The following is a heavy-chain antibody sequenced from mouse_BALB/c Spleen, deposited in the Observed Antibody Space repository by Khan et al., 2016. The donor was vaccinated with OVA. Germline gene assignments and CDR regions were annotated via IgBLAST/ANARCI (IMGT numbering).Heavy chain of an antibody. V-gene: IGHV14-1*02. CDR3: TRSGYSAWFAY. Sequence: VQLQQPGAELVRPGALVKLSCKASGFNIKDYYMHWVKQRPEQGLEWIGWNDPENGETVYDPKFQGKANITADTSSNTASLQLSSRTSEATAVYYCTRSGYSAWFAYWGQGTPVTVS. CDR1: GFNIKDYY. CDR2: NDPENGET. J-gene: IGHJ3*01.